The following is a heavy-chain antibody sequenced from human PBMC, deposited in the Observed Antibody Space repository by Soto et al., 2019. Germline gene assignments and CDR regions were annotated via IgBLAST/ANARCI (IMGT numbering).Heavy chain of an antibody. CDR1: GFTFSNYA. J-gene: IGHJ4*02. CDR3: TSGWYFFDN. V-gene: IGHV3-23*01. D-gene: IGHD6-19*01. CDR2: ISGTGDST. Sequence: EVQLLDSGGGLVQPGGSLRLSCAASGFTFSNYAMGWVRQAPGKGLEWVSAISGTGDSTYFADSVKGRVTISRDNSKSTLYLQMNSLRADDTAVYFCTSGWYFFDNWGQGTLVTVSS.